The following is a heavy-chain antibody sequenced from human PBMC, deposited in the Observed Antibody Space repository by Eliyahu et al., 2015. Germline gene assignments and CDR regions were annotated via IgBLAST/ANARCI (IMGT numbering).Heavy chain of an antibody. CDR2: TPKTGSS. D-gene: IGHD3-10*01. Sequence: QLQLQESGPGLVKPSETLSLTCTVSGDSISSSSYYWGWIRQSPGKGLEWIGTTPKTGSSYYSTSLRSRVTLSVDTSRNQFSLRLTSVTAADTAVYYCARHRGKTYGSIGWFDPWGQGTLVTVSS. CDR1: GDSISSSSYY. CDR3: ARHRGKTYGSIGWFDP. V-gene: IGHV4-39*01. J-gene: IGHJ5*02.